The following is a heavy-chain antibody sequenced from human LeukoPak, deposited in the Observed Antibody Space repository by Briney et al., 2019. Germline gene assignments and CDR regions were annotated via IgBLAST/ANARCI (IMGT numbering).Heavy chain of an antibody. CDR2: INQDGGEK. CDR1: GXTFNTYW. D-gene: IGHD2/OR15-2a*01. CDR3: TTFYTRLTDY. V-gene: IGHV3-7*05. Sequence: PGGSLRLSCAASGXTFNTYWISWVRQAPGKGLEWLATINQDGGEKYYVDSVKGRFTISRDNAKNSLFLQMNSLRAEDTAVYYCTTFYTRLTDYWGQGTVVTVSS. J-gene: IGHJ4*02.